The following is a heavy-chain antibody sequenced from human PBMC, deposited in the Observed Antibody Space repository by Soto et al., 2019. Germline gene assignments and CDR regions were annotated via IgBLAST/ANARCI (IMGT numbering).Heavy chain of an antibody. V-gene: IGHV3-30-3*01. Sequence: VAVISYDGSNKYYADSVKGRFTISRDNSKNTLYLQMNSLRAEDTAVYYCAREGSSSWYFDYWGQGTLVTVSS. CDR2: ISYDGSNK. J-gene: IGHJ4*02. D-gene: IGHD6-13*01. CDR3: AREGSSSWYFDY.